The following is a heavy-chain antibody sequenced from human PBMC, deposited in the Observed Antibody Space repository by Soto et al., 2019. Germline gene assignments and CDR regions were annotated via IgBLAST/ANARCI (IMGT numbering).Heavy chain of an antibody. CDR2: ISGSGDNT. J-gene: IGHJ4*02. D-gene: IGHD3-3*01. V-gene: IGHV3-23*01. CDR1: GFTFRSYA. Sequence: PGGSLRLSCAASGFTFRSYAMSWVRQAPGKGLEWVSGISGSGDNTYYADSVKGRFTISRDNSKNTLYLQMNSLRAEDTAVYYCLAYFDLWRGPDYWGQGTLVTVSS. CDR3: LAYFDLWRGPDY.